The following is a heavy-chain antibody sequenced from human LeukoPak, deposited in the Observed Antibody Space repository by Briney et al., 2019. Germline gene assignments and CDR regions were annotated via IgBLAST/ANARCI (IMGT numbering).Heavy chain of an antibody. Sequence: SETLSLTCAVYGGSFSGYYWSWIRQPPRKGLEWIGEINHSGSTNYNPSLKSRVTISVDTSKNQFSLKLSSVTAADTAVYYCARSWWVRGWFDPWGQGTLVTVSS. CDR2: INHSGST. V-gene: IGHV4-34*01. J-gene: IGHJ5*02. CDR1: GGSFSGYY. CDR3: ARSWWVRGWFDP. D-gene: IGHD2-15*01.